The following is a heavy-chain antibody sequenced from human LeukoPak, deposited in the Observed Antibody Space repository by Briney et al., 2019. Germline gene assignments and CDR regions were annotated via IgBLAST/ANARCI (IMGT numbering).Heavy chain of an antibody. CDR3: ARPKTAAAGTSAFDI. CDR1: GFTFNRDW. Sequence: GSLRLSCAASGFTFNRDWTAWVRQAPGKGLEWIGSIYYSGSTYYNPSLKSRVTISVDTSKNQFSLKLSSVTAADTAVYYCARPKTAAAGTSAFDIWGQGTMVTVSS. V-gene: IGHV4-39*01. J-gene: IGHJ3*02. CDR2: IYYSGST. D-gene: IGHD6-13*01.